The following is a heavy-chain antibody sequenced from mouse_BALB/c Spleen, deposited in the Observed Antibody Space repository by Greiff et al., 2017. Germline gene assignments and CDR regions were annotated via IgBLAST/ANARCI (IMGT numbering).Heavy chain of an antibody. CDR3: ARGSGLWLLRAMDY. V-gene: IGHV5-6-3*01. Sequence: EVKVVESGGGLVQPGGSLKLSCAASGFTFSSYGMSWVRQTPDKRLELVATINSNGGSTYYPDSVKGRFTISRDNAKNTLYLQMSSLKSEDTAMYYCARGSGLWLLRAMDYWGQGTSVTVSS. J-gene: IGHJ4*01. CDR2: INSNGGST. CDR1: GFTFSSYG. D-gene: IGHD2-3*01.